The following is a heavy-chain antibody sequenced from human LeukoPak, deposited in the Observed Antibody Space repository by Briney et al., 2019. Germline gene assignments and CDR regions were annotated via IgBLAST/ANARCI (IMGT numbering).Heavy chain of an antibody. V-gene: IGHV3-23*01. CDR3: ENAAGYCFSLDWSEEGDY. J-gene: IGHJ4*02. Sequence: PGGSLRLSCAASGFPLRRYAMSWVRQAPGKGLEWVSGISGSGSSTYYADSVKGRFTISRDNSKNTLYLQMNSLRGEDTAAYYCENAAGYCFSLDWSEEGDYWGQGTLVTVSS. CDR1: GFPLRRYA. D-gene: IGHD3-9*01. CDR2: ISGSGSST.